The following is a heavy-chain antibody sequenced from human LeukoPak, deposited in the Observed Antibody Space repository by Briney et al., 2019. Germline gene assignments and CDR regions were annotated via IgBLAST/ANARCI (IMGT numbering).Heavy chain of an antibody. J-gene: IGHJ4*02. CDR2: INPNSGGT. Sequence: ASVKVSCKASGYTFTGYYLHWVRQAPGQGLEWMGWINPNSGGTNYAQKFQGRVTMTRDTSITTAYMELSRLRSDDAALYYCASGARYCGGDSCYGPFGYWGQRTLVTVSS. V-gene: IGHV1-2*02. CDR1: GYTFTGYY. CDR3: ASGARYCGGDSCYGPFGY. D-gene: IGHD2-15*01.